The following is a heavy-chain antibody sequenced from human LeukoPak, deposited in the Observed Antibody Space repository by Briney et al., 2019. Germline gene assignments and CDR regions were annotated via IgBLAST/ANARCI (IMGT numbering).Heavy chain of an antibody. Sequence: PSETLSLTCTVSGGSISSYYWSWIRQPPGKGLEWIGSIYYSGSTYYNPSLKSRVTISVDTSKSQFSLKLRSVTAADTAVYHCARRLGGSGSYYYWGQGTLVTVSS. CDR3: ARRLGGSGSYYY. CDR1: GGSISSYY. D-gene: IGHD3-10*01. CDR2: IYYSGST. J-gene: IGHJ4*02. V-gene: IGHV4-59*05.